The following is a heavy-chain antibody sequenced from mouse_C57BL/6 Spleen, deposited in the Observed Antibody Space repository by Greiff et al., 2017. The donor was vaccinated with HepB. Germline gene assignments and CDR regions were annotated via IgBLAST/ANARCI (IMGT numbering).Heavy chain of an antibody. CDR1: GYTFTSYW. CDR2: INPSNGGT. D-gene: IGHD2-5*01. J-gene: IGHJ3*01. V-gene: IGHV1-53*01. CDR3: AREDPVTGAWFAY. Sequence: VQLQQSGTELVKPGASVKLSCKASGYTFTSYWMHWVKQRPGQGLEWIGNINPSNGGTNYNEKFKSKATRTVDKSSSTAYMQLSSLTSEDSAVYYCAREDPVTGAWFAYWGQGTLVTVSA.